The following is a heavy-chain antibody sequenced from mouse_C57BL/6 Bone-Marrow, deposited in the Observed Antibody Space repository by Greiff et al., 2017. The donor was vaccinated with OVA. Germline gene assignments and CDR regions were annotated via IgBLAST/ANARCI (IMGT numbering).Heavy chain of an antibody. J-gene: IGHJ3*01. Sequence: VQLQQPGAELVKPGASVKLSCKASGYTFTSYWMQWVKQRPGQGLEWIGEIDPSDSYTNYNQKFKGKATLTVDTSSSTAYMQISSLTSEDSAVYYCARSRWLLRGAWFAYWGQGTLVTVSA. V-gene: IGHV1-50*01. CDR2: IDPSDSYT. CDR3: ARSRWLLRGAWFAY. CDR1: GYTFTSYW. D-gene: IGHD2-3*01.